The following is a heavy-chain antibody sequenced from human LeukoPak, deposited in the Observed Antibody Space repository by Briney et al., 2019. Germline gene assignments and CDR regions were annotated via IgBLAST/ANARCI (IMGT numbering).Heavy chain of an antibody. CDR2: IYYSGGT. Sequence: SETLSLTCTVSSGSISSYYWSWIRQPPGKGLEWIGYIYYSGGTNYNPSLKSRVTISVDTSKNQFSLKLSSVTAADTAVYYCARGVEYSSSSGLGYWGQGTLVTVSS. CDR3: ARGVEYSSSSGLGY. CDR1: SGSISSYY. V-gene: IGHV4-59*01. J-gene: IGHJ4*02. D-gene: IGHD6-6*01.